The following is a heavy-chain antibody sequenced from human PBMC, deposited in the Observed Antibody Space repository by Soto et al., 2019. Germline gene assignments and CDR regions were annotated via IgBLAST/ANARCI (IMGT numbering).Heavy chain of an antibody. CDR1: GGSIRSSSW. CDR2: IYHAGSP. D-gene: IGHD2-21*02. CDR3: ARGLSFRGDFDV. V-gene: IGHV4-4*02. J-gene: IGHJ3*01. Sequence: HLQESGPGLVKPSGTLSLTCDVSGGSIRSSSWWTWVRQSPGKGLEWIGEIYHAGSPNYNPSFQSRVTSVADKSKNHFSLRLTSVTAADTAIYYCARGLSFRGDFDVWGQGTTVTVSS.